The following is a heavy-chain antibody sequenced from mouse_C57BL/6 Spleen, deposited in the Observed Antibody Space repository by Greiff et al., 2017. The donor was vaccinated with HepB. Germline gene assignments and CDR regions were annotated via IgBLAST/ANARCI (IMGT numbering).Heavy chain of an antibody. CDR2: IYPGDGDT. Sequence: QVQLQQSGPELVKPGASVKISCKASGYAFSSSWMNWVKQRPGKGLEWIGRIYPGDGDTNYNGKFKGKATLTADKSSSTAYMQLSSLTSEDSAVYFCASRAIYGSSSGAMDDWGQGTSVTVSS. D-gene: IGHD1-1*01. CDR1: GYAFSSSW. CDR3: ASRAIYGSSSGAMDD. J-gene: IGHJ4*01. V-gene: IGHV1-82*01.